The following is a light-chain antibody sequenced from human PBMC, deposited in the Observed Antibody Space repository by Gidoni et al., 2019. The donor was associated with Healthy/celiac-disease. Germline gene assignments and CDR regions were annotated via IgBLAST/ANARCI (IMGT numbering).Light chain of an antibody. J-gene: IGLJ3*02. CDR2: DVS. Sequence: QSALTQPRSVSGSTGQSVTIYCTGTSSDVGGYNYVSWYQQHPGKAPKLMIYDVSKRPSGVPDRFSGSKSGNTASLTISGLQAEDEADYYCCSYAGSGWVFGGGTKLTVL. CDR1: SSDVGGYNY. V-gene: IGLV2-11*01. CDR3: CSYAGSGWV.